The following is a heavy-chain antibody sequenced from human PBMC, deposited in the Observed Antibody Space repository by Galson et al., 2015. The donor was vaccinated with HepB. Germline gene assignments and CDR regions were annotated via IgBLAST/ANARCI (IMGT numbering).Heavy chain of an antibody. V-gene: IGHV1-69*13. D-gene: IGHD3-3*01. CDR1: GGTFSSYA. Sequence: SVKVSCKASGGTFSSYAISWVRQAPGQGLEWMGGIIPIFGTANYAQKFQGRVTITADESTSTAYMELSSLRSEDTAVYYCARGKDYDFRAAYYYYYYMDVWGKGTTVTVSS. J-gene: IGHJ6*03. CDR3: ARGKDYDFRAAYYYYYYMDV. CDR2: IIPIFGTA.